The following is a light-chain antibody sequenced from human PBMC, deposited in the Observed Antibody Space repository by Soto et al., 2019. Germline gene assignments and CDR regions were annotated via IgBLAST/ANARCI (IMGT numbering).Light chain of an antibody. J-gene: IGLJ1*01. CDR2: DVS. V-gene: IGLV2-14*03. CDR3: CSYTTSNTCQIV. Sequence: QSVLAQPASVSGSPGQPITISCTGTSSDVGGYNYVSWYQHHPGKAPKLMIYDVSNRPSGVSDRFSGSKSGNTASLTISGLQPEDEADYYCCSYTTSNTCQIVFGTGTKVTVL. CDR1: SSDVGGYNY.